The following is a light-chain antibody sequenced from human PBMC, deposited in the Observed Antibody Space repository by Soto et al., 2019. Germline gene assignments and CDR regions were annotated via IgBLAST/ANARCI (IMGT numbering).Light chain of an antibody. Sequence: QSALTQPRSVSGSPGQSVTISCTGTSSDVGGYNYVSWYQQVPGKAPKLVIFEVIKRPSGVPERFSGSKSGNTASLTISGFRIGDGADYSCCSLAGGLLVLGGGTKLPV. V-gene: IGLV2-11*01. J-gene: IGLJ2*01. CDR1: SSDVGGYNY. CDR2: EVI. CDR3: CSLAGGLLV.